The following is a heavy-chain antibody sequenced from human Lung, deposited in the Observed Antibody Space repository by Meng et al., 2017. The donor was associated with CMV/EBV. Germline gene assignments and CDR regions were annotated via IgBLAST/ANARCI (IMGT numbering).Heavy chain of an antibody. CDR3: ARGGANCIHGVCGLFCP. J-gene: IGHJ5*02. V-gene: IGHV3-30*09. CDR1: GFTLGSYA. D-gene: IGHD2-8*01. CDR2: LSDDGRNE. Sequence: SCVGSGFTLGSYAMHWVRQAPGKALEWVTTLSDDGRNEYYADSVKGRFAISRDISKNTVYLQMNSLRREDTAVYYCARGGANCIHGVCGLFCPWGQXTLVTVSS.